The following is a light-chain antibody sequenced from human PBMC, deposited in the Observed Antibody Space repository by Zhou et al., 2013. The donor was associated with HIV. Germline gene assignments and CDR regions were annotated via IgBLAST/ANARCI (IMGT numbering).Light chain of an antibody. CDR2: GAS. V-gene: IGKV3-15*01. CDR1: QSVSST. CDR3: QQFNDWPLT. Sequence: EIVMTQSPATLSVSPGERVSLACRASQSVSSTLAWYQQKPGQAPRLLIYGASTRATGIPARFSGSGSGTEFTLTISSLQSDDSAVYYCQQFNDWPLTFGGGTKVEIK. J-gene: IGKJ4*01.